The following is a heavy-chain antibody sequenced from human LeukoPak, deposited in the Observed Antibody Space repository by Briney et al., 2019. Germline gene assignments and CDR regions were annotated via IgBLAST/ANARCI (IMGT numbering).Heavy chain of an antibody. V-gene: IGHV4-34*01. J-gene: IGHJ6*03. D-gene: IGHD5-18*01. CDR2: INHSGST. CDR1: GGSLSGYY. CDR3: ARGRGYSYGLRKTYYYYYMDV. Sequence: SETLSLTCAVYGGSLSGYYWSWIRQPPGKGLEWIGEINHSGSTNYNPSLKSRVTISVDTSKNQFSLKLSSVTAADTAVYYCARGRGYSYGLRKTYYYYYMDVWGKGTTVTVSS.